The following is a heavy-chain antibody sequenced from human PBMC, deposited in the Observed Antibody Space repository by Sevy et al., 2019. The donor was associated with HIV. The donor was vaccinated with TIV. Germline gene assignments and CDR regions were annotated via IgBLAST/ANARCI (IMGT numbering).Heavy chain of an antibody. Sequence: GGSLRLSCAASGFTFSSYSMNWVRQAPGKGLEWVSYISSSSSTIYYADSVKGRFTISRDNAKNSLYLQMNSLRDEDTAGYYCARGRGGYYYDSSGYYYEFGYWGQGTLVTVSS. CDR2: ISSSSSTI. D-gene: IGHD3-22*01. J-gene: IGHJ4*02. V-gene: IGHV3-48*02. CDR1: GFTFSSYS. CDR3: ARGRGGYYYDSSGYYYEFGY.